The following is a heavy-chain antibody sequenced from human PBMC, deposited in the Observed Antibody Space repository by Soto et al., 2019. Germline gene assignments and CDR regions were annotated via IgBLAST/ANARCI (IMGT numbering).Heavy chain of an antibody. CDR2: IYYSGST. CDR1: GGSLSSGGYY. V-gene: IGHV4-31*03. Sequence: SETLSLTCTVSGGSLSSGGYYWSWIRQHPGKGLEWIGYIYYSGSTYYNPSLKSRVTISVDTSKNQFSLKLSSVTAADTAVYYCARDAYDFWSGEQYDDAFDIWGQGTMVTVSS. CDR3: ARDAYDFWSGEQYDDAFDI. J-gene: IGHJ3*02. D-gene: IGHD3-3*01.